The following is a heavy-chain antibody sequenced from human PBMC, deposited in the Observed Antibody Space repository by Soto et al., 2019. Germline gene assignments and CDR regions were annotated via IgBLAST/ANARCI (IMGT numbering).Heavy chain of an antibody. J-gene: IGHJ6*02. CDR3: TRLRDFGKWEPRVYGMDV. D-gene: IGHD1-26*01. CDR2: IRSKANSYAT. V-gene: IGHV3-73*01. CDR1: GFTFSGSA. Sequence: HPGGSLRLSCAASGFTFSGSAMHWVRQASGKGLEWVGRIRSKANSYATAYAASVKGRFTISRDDSKNTAYLQMNSLKTEDTAVYYCTRLRDFGKWEPRVYGMDVWGQGTTVTVSS.